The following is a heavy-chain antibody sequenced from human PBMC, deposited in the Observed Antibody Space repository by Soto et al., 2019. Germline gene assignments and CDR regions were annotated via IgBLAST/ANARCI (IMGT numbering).Heavy chain of an antibody. CDR3: ARVLYYGSGSYSPYGMDV. Sequence: QVQLMQSGAEVKKPGSSVKVSCKTSGVSFNNNGIGWVRQAPGHGLEWMGGVSPPFRTSNYARKFQGRISITADASTGTVNMELSSLTSEDTAQYYCARVLYYGSGSYSPYGMDVWGQGTPVTVSS. CDR1: GVSFNNNG. J-gene: IGHJ6*02. V-gene: IGHV1-69*01. CDR2: VSPPFRTS. D-gene: IGHD3-10*01.